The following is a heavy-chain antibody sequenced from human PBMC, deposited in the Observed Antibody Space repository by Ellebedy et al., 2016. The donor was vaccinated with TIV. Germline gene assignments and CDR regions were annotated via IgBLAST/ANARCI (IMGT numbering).Heavy chain of an antibody. Sequence: GESLKISCAASGLAVSRHSMAWVRQAPGKALEWVAVIYGGGSSFHASSVRGRLTISRDTSNDTLFLQFKSLTVDDTAVYYCAKGDAGTFDLWGRGTLVTVSS. J-gene: IGHJ2*01. V-gene: IGHV3-53*05. D-gene: IGHD3-10*01. CDR1: GLAVSRHS. CDR2: IYGGGSS. CDR3: AKGDAGTFDL.